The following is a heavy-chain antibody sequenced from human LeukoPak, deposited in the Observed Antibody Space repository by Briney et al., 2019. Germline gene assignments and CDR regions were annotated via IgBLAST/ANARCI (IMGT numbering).Heavy chain of an antibody. J-gene: IGHJ3*02. CDR1: GFIFSTCA. D-gene: IGHD5-18*01. V-gene: IGHV3-23*01. CDR2: ISGSGSNT. CDR3: VKEPRGYSFSFDI. Sequence: GGSLRLSCAASGFIFSTCAINSVRQAPGKGLEWVSAISGSGSNTFYSDSVKGRFTISRDNPKNTIYLQMNSLRPEDTAVYYCVKEPRGYSFSFDIWGQGTMVTVSS.